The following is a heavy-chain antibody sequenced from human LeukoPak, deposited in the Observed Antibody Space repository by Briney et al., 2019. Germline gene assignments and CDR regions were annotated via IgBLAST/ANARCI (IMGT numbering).Heavy chain of an antibody. CDR2: IRSDGNNQ. D-gene: IGHD1-26*01. Sequence: GGSLRLSCAASGFTFNNYGVHWVRQAPGMGLEWVAIIRSDGNNQNYVDSVKGRFTVSRDKFKNTVYLQMNSLRAEDTAVYYCAREYSGSYYVAAFDVWGQGTMVTVSS. CDR1: GFTFNNYG. J-gene: IGHJ3*01. CDR3: AREYSGSYYVAAFDV. V-gene: IGHV3-33*01.